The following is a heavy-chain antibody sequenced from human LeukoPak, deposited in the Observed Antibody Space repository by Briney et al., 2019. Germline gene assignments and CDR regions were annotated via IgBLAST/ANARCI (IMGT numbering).Heavy chain of an antibody. CDR3: ARPAGGYDFYY. J-gene: IGHJ4*02. Sequence: GGSLRLSCAASGFAFSSYSMNWVRQAPGKGLEWVSSISSSSSYIYYADSVKGRFTISRDNAKNSLYLQMNSLRAEDTAVYYCARPAGGYDFYYWGQGTLVTVSS. CDR1: GFAFSSYS. D-gene: IGHD5-12*01. CDR2: ISSSSSYI. V-gene: IGHV3-21*01.